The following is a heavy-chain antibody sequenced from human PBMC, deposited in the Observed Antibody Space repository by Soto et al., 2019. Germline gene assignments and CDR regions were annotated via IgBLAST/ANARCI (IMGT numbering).Heavy chain of an antibody. CDR2: ISSSGSTI. J-gene: IGHJ6*02. CDR3: ARDPQDNCSGGSCHYYYGMDV. D-gene: IGHD2-15*01. CDR1: GFTFSDYY. Sequence: GGSLRLSCAASGFTFSDYYMSWIRQAPGKGLEWVSYISSSGSTIYYADSVKGRFTISRDNAKNSLYLQMNSLRAEDTAVYYCARDPQDNCSGGSCHYYYGMDVWGQGTTVTVSS. V-gene: IGHV3-11*01.